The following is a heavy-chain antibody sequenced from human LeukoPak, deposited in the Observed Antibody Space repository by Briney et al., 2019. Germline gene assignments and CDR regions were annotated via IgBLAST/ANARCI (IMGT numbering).Heavy chain of an antibody. V-gene: IGHV3-7*01. CDR2: IKQDGSEK. J-gene: IGHJ6*02. D-gene: IGHD1-26*01. Sequence: GGSLRLSCAASRLTFGNYWMSWVRQAPGKGLEWVANIKQDGSEKYYVDSVKGRFIISRDNAKNSLYLQMNSLRAEDTAVYYCATGGVGTTTGYYGMDVWGQGTTVTVSS. CDR1: RLTFGNYW. CDR3: ATGGVGTTTGYYGMDV.